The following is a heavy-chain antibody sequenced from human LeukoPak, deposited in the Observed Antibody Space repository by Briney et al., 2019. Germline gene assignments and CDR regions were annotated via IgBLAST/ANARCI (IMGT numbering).Heavy chain of an antibody. CDR2: INHRGST. Sequence: SETLSLTCGVYGGSFSGYYWSWIRQPPGKGLEWIGEINHRGSTTYNPSLKSRVTISVDASKNQFSLKLSSVTAADTAVYYCARGWGYCSGGSCFSTHWGQGTLVTVST. CDR3: ARGWGYCSGGSCFSTH. V-gene: IGHV4-34*01. D-gene: IGHD2-15*01. J-gene: IGHJ4*02. CDR1: GGSFSGYY.